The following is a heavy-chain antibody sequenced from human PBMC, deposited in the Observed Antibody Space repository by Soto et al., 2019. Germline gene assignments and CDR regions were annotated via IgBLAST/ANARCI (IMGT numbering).Heavy chain of an antibody. D-gene: IGHD3-22*01. V-gene: IGHV3-64*02. CDR3: ARTGRRDYYDSSGYSGDAFDI. J-gene: IGHJ3*02. CDR2: ISSNGGST. CDR1: GFNFDDYA. Sequence: GGSPRLSCAASGFNFDDYAMHWVRQIPGKGLEYVSAISSNGGSTYYADSVKGRFTISRDNSKNTLYLQMGSLRAEDMAVYYCARTGRRDYYDSSGYSGDAFDIWGQGTMVTVSS.